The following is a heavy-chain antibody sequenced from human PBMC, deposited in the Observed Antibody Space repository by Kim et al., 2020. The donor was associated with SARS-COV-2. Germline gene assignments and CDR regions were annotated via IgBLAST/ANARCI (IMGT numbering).Heavy chain of an antibody. CDR1: GFTFSSYA. CDR3: ARARSGSYLSDFDY. J-gene: IGHJ4*02. D-gene: IGHD3-10*01. CDR2: ISYDGSNK. V-gene: IGHV3-30-3*01. Sequence: GGSLRLSCAASGFTFSSYAMHWVRQAPGKGLEWVAVISYDGSNKYYADSVKGRFTFSRDNSKNTLDLQMNSLRDEDTAVYYCARARSGSYLSDFDYWGQGTLVTVSS.